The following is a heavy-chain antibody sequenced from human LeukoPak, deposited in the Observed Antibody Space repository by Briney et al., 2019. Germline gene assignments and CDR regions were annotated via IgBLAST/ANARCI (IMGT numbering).Heavy chain of an antibody. CDR2: ISSNGANT. Sequence: GGSLRLSCAAFGFTFSDYAMTWVRQAPGEGLEWVSAISSNGANTYYADSVKGRFTISRDNSRNALYLQMSSLSAADTALYYCARATGIARPDYWGQGTLVTVSS. CDR1: GFTFSDYA. J-gene: IGHJ4*02. D-gene: IGHD6-6*01. V-gene: IGHV3-23*01. CDR3: ARATGIARPDY.